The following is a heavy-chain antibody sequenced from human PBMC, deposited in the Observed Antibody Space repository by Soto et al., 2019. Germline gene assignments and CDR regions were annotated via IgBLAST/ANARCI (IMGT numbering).Heavy chain of an antibody. V-gene: IGHV3-74*01. CDR3: SREVRAYYDSSGYPTGSWFDP. D-gene: IGHD3-22*01. CDR1: GFTFSSYW. J-gene: IGHJ5*02. Sequence: PGGSLRLSCAASGFTFSSYWMHWVRQAPGKGLVWVSRINSDGSSTSYADSVKGRFTISRDNAKNTLYLQMNSLRAEDTAVYYCSREVRAYYDSSGYPTGSWFDPWGQGTLVTVSS. CDR2: INSDGSST.